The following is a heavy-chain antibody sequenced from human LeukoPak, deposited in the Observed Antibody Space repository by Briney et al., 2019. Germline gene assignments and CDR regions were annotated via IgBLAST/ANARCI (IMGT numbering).Heavy chain of an antibody. V-gene: IGHV3-21*04. CDR2: ISSYPTYI. D-gene: IGHD3-10*01. CDR3: AKDRAMVRGVIVDY. Sequence: PGGSLRLSCAVSGLPFSSYSMNWVRQAPGKGLEWVSSISSYPTYIYYADSVKGRFTVSRDNAKNSLYLQMNSLRAEDTALYYCAKDRAMVRGVIVDYWGQGTLVTVSS. CDR1: GLPFSSYS. J-gene: IGHJ4*02.